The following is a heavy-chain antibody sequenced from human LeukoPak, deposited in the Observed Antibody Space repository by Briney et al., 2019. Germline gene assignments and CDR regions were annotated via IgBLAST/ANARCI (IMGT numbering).Heavy chain of an antibody. J-gene: IGHJ6*03. V-gene: IGHV1-8*01. CDR1: GYTFTSYD. D-gene: IGHD1-26*01. CDR3: ARTDYSGSYSHYYYYMDV. Sequence: ASVKVSCKASGYTFTSYDINWVRQATGQGLEWMGWMNPNSGNTGYAQKFQGRVTMTRNTSISTAYMELSSLRSDDTAVYYCARTDYSGSYSHYYYYMDVWGKGTTVTVSS. CDR2: MNPNSGNT.